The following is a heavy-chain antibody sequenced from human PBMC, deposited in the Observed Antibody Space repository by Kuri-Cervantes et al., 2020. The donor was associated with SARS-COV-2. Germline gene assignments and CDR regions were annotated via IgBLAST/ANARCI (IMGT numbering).Heavy chain of an antibody. CDR2: ISYDGSNK. CDR3: ARVKLTGSMRAVDY. CDR1: GFTFSSYG. J-gene: IGHJ4*02. V-gene: IGHV3-30*03. D-gene: IGHD3-9*01. Sequence: GESLKISCAASGFTFSSYGMHWVRQAPGKGLEWVAVISYDGSNKYYADSVKGRFTISRDNSKNTLYLQMNSLRAEDTAVYYCARVKLTGSMRAVDYWGQGTLVTVSS.